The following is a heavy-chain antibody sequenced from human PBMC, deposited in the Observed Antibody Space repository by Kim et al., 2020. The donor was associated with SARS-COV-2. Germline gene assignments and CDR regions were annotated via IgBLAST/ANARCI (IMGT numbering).Heavy chain of an antibody. J-gene: IGHJ4*02. Sequence: ASVKVSCKASGYTFTSYAMNWVRQAPGQGLEWMGWINTNTGNPTYAQGFTGRFVFSLDTSVSTAYLQISSLKAEDTAVYYCVRDSRIFGGRGLGYWGQGTLVTVSS. CDR2: INTNTGNP. CDR1: GYTFTSYA. CDR3: VRDSRIFGGRGLGY. D-gene: IGHD3-3*01. V-gene: IGHV7-4-1*02.